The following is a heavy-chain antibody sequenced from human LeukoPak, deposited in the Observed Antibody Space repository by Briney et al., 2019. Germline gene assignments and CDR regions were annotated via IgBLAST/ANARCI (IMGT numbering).Heavy chain of an antibody. CDR1: GYTFTSYD. J-gene: IGHJ4*02. V-gene: IGHV1-8*01. D-gene: IGHD3-22*01. CDR3: ARLAPYYYDSSGYYPVDY. Sequence: VASVKVSCKASGYTFTSYDINWVRQATGQGLEWMGWMNPNSGNTGYAQKFQGRVTMTRNTSISTAYMELSRLRSEDTAVYYCARLAPYYYDSSGYYPVDYWGQGTLVTVSS. CDR2: MNPNSGNT.